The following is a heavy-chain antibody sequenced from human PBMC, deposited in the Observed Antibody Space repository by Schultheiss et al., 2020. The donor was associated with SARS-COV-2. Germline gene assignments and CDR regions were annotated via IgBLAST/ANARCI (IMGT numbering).Heavy chain of an antibody. J-gene: IGHJ4*02. CDR1: GASISSDY. CDR3: ARGNDFVYFFDS. V-gene: IGHV4-59*08. Sequence: SETLSLTCTVSGASISSDYWSWIRQSPGKGLEWIGFIYYRVTTNYNPSLKSRVTISVDTSRNQFSLKLTSLTAADTAIYYCARGNDFVYFFDSWGQGTLVTVSS. D-gene: IGHD3-3*01. CDR2: IYYRVTT.